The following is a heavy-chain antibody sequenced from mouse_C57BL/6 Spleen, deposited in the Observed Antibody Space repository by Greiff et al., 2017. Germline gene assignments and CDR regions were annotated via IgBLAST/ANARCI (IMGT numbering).Heavy chain of an antibody. CDR1: GYTFTSYW. Sequence: VQLQQSGAELAKPGASVKLSCKASGYTFTSYWITWVKQRPGQGLEWIGDIYPGSGSTNYNEKFKSKATLTVDTSSSTAYMQLSSLTSEDSAVYDGATHYGSSYKEMDYWGQGTSVTVSS. D-gene: IGHD1-1*01. CDR2: IYPGSGST. CDR3: ATHYGSSYKEMDY. J-gene: IGHJ4*01. V-gene: IGHV1-55*01.